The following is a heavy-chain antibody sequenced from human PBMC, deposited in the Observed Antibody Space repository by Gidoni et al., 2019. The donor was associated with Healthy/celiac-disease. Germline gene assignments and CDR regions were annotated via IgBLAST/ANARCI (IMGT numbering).Heavy chain of an antibody. D-gene: IGHD3-9*01. V-gene: IGHV3-23*01. CDR3: AKDRWGLMGYDILTNNPGYYYYYGMDV. Sequence: EVQLLESGGGLVQPGGSLRLSCAASGFTFSSYAMSWVRQAPGKGLEWVSAISGSGGSTYYADSVKGRFTISRDNSKNTLYLQMNSLRAEDTAVYYCAKDRWGLMGYDILTNNPGYYYYYGMDVWGQGTTVTVSS. CDR2: ISGSGGST. CDR1: GFTFSSYA. J-gene: IGHJ6*02.